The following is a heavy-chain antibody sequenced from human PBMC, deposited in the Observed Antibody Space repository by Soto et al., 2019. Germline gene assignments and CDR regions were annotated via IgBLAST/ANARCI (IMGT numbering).Heavy chain of an antibody. CDR1: GFAFSNYA. J-gene: IGHJ4*02. CDR3: AKDRTVAARNFDY. V-gene: IGHV3-23*01. Sequence: LRLSCTASGFAFSNYAMGWVRQAPGKGLEWVSSISTSIDATYYADSVKGRFTISRDDSKNTLYLQMNSLRAEDSAVYYCAKDRTVAARNFDYWGQGTQVTVSS. CDR2: ISTSIDAT. D-gene: IGHD6-6*01.